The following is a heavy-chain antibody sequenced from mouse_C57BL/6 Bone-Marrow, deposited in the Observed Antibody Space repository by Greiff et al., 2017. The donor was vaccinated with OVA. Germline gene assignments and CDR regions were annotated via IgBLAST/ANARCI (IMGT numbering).Heavy chain of an antibody. CDR3: ESYYYGSSSPLWYFDV. D-gene: IGHD1-1*01. CDR1: GFTFSSYG. J-gene: IGHJ1*03. Sequence: EVQLVESGGDLVKPGGSLKLSCAASGFTFSSYGMSWVRQTPDKRLEWVATISSGGSYTYYPDSVKGRFTISRDNAKNTLYLQMSSLKSEDTAMYYCESYYYGSSSPLWYFDVWGTGTTVTVSS. V-gene: IGHV5-6*01. CDR2: ISSGGSYT.